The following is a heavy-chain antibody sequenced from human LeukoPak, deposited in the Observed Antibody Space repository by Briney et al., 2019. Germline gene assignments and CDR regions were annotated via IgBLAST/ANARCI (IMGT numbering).Heavy chain of an antibody. V-gene: IGHV3-9*01. CDR2: ISWNSGSI. CDR3: AKDKSPFLRGWFDP. Sequence: TGGSLRLSCAAYGFTFSSYAMSWVRQGPGKGLEWVSGISWNSGSIGYADSVKGRFTISRDNAKNSLYLQMNSLRAEDTALYYCAKDKSPFLRGWFDPWGQGTLVTVSS. J-gene: IGHJ5*02. CDR1: GFTFSSYA. D-gene: IGHD2/OR15-2a*01.